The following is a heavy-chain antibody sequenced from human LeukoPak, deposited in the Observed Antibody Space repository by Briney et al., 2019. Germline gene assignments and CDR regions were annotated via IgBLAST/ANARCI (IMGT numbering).Heavy chain of an antibody. D-gene: IGHD3-3*01. CDR2: INPNSGDT. J-gene: IGHJ4*02. Sequence: ASVKVSCKASGYTFTGYYMHWVRQAPGQGLEWMGWINPNSGDTNYAQKFQGRVTMTRDMSINTAHMELSSLRSDDTAVYYCAKTSGYSGYYYTDYWGQGTLVTVSS. CDR1: GYTFTGYY. V-gene: IGHV1-2*02. CDR3: AKTSGYSGYYYTDY.